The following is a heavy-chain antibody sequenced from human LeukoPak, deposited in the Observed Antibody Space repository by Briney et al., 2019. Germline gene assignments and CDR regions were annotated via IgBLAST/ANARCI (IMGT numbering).Heavy chain of an antibody. D-gene: IGHD2-21*01. V-gene: IGHV1-2*02. CDR3: ARDVYRFLRWNFDS. CDR1: GYTLNAYY. CDR2: INPNRGRA. J-gene: IGHJ5*01. Sequence: GASVKVSCKASGYTLNAYYMHWVRQAPGQGLEWIGWINPNRGRANYAQKFQGRVNMTRDTSVSAVHLELSGLRSDDTAVYFCARDVYRFLRWNFDSWGQGTLITVSS.